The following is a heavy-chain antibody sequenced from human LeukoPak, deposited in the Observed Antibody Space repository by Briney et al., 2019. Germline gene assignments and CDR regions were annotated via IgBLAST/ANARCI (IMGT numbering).Heavy chain of an antibody. Sequence: GGSLRLSCAASEFTFNKAWMTWVRQAPGKGLEWVSYISSSGSGIFYADSVKGRFTISRDNAKNSLSLQMNSLRDEDTAVYYCARVKGDGDSYYFDYWGQGTLFTVSS. D-gene: IGHD4-17*01. CDR2: ISSSGSGI. J-gene: IGHJ4*02. CDR1: EFTFNKAW. CDR3: ARVKGDGDSYYFDY. V-gene: IGHV3-48*02.